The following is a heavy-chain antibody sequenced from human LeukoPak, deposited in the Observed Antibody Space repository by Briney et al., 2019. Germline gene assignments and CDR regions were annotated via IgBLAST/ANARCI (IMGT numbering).Heavy chain of an antibody. D-gene: IGHD5-12*01. CDR2: IYSDNT. CDR1: GFTFSSYS. J-gene: IGHJ3*02. V-gene: IGHV3-66*01. Sequence: GGSLRLSCAASGFTFSSYSMNWVRQAPGKGLEWVSFIYSDNTHYSDSVKGRFTISRDNSKNTLYLQMNSLRAEDTAVYYCARDLRPYSGYDNLAFDIWGQGTMVTVSS. CDR3: ARDLRPYSGYDNLAFDI.